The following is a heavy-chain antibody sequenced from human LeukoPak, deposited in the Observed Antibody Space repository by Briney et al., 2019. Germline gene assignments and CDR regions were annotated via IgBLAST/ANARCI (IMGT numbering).Heavy chain of an antibody. J-gene: IGHJ4*02. D-gene: IGHD6-6*01. CDR1: GGSFSGYY. CDR3: ATSYSSSSWDY. Sequence: SETLSLTCAVYGGSFSGYYWSWIRQPPGKGLEWIGEINHSGSTYYNPSLKSRVTISVDTSKNQFSLKLSSVTAADTAVYYCATSYSSSSWDYWGQGTLVTVSS. V-gene: IGHV4-34*01. CDR2: INHSGST.